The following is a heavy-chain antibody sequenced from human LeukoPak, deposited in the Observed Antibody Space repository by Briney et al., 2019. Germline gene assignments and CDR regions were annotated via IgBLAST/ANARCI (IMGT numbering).Heavy chain of an antibody. Sequence: ASVKVSCKASGYTFTSYDINWVRQATGQGLEWMGIINPSGGSTSYAQKFQGRVTMTRDMSTSTVYMELSSLRSEDTAVYYCARDPVRDYDFWSGYAFDIWGQGTMVTVSS. CDR1: GYTFTSYD. V-gene: IGHV1-46*01. J-gene: IGHJ3*02. CDR2: INPSGGST. CDR3: ARDPVRDYDFWSGYAFDI. D-gene: IGHD3-3*01.